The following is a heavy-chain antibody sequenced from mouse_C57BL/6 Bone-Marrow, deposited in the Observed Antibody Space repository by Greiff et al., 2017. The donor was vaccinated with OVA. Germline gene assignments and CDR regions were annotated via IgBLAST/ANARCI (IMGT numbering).Heavy chain of an antibody. D-gene: IGHD4-1*01. J-gene: IGHJ3*01. CDR2: IDPSDSYT. CDR1: GYTFTSYW. Sequence: VQLQQPGAELVKPGASVKLSCKASGYTFTSYWMQWVKQRPGQGLEWIGEIDPSDSYTNYNQKFKGKATLTVDTSSSTDYMQLSSLTSEDSAVYYCARGETGTVAYWGQGTLVTVSA. CDR3: ARGETGTVAY. V-gene: IGHV1-50*01.